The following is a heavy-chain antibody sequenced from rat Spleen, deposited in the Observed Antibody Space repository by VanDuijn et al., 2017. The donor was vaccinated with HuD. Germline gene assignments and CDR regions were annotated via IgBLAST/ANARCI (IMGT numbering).Heavy chain of an antibody. J-gene: IGHJ4*01. CDR3: ARQLRTDYVMDA. D-gene: IGHD3-5*01. CDR2: ISYDGSST. V-gene: IGHV5-29*01. CDR1: GFTFSNYG. Sequence: EVQLVESGGGLVQPGRSLKLSCAASGFTFSNYGMAWVRQAPTKGLEWVATISYDGSSTYYRDSVKGRFTISRDNAKSTLYLQMDSLRSEDTATYYCARQLRTDYVMDAWGQGASVTVSS.